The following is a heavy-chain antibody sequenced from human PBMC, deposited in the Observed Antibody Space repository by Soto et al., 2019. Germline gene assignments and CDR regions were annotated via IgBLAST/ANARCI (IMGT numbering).Heavy chain of an antibody. CDR1: GFTFSSYS. Sequence: GGSLRLSCAASGFTFSSYSMNWVRQAPGKGLEWVSSISSSGSYRYYADSVKGRLTISRDNAKNSLYLQMNSLRAEDTAVYYCARDQAYDFSSGYYGVGYYYYGMDVWGQGTTVTVSS. CDR2: ISSSGSYR. V-gene: IGHV3-21*01. J-gene: IGHJ6*02. D-gene: IGHD3-3*01. CDR3: ARDQAYDFSSGYYGVGYYYYGMDV.